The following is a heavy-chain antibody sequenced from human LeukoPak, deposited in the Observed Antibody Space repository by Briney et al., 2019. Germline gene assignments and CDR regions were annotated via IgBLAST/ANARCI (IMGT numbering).Heavy chain of an antibody. V-gene: IGHV4-34*10. D-gene: IGHD2-8*01. CDR2: IHSSGST. Sequence: ESSETLSLTCAVYGGSFSGYYWSWIRQPPGKGLEWIGYIHSSGSTYYNPSLKSRVTMLVDTSKNQFSLKLSSVTALDTAVYYCARKPDGRNWFDPWGQGTLVTVSS. CDR1: GGSFSGYY. J-gene: IGHJ5*02. CDR3: ARKPDGRNWFDP.